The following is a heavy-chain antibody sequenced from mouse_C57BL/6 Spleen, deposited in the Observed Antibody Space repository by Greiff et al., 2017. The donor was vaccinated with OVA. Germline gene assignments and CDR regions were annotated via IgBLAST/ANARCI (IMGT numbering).Heavy chain of an antibody. CDR1: GYTFTSYW. J-gene: IGHJ3*01. CDR3: ARSGYYYGSSYAWFAY. CDR2: IYPGSGST. Sequence: QVQLQQSGAELVKPGASVKMSCKASGYTFTSYWITWVKQRPGQGLEWIGDIYPGSGSTNYNEKFKSKATLTVDTSSSTAYMQLSSLTSEDSAVYYCARSGYYYGSSYAWFAYWGQGTLVTVSA. V-gene: IGHV1-55*01. D-gene: IGHD1-1*01.